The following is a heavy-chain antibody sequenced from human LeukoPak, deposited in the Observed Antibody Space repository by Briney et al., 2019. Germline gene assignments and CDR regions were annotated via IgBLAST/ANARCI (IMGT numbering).Heavy chain of an antibody. V-gene: IGHV4-59*08. Sequence: SETLSLTCTVSGDSISSYYWSWIRQPPGKGLEWIGYIYHSGNTNSNPSLKSRVTISVDTTKNQFSLKLSSVTAADTAVCYCARSIIVVVAAGALDIWGQGTMVTVSS. CDR1: GDSISSYY. CDR2: IYHSGNT. D-gene: IGHD2-21*02. J-gene: IGHJ3*02. CDR3: ARSIIVVVAAGALDI.